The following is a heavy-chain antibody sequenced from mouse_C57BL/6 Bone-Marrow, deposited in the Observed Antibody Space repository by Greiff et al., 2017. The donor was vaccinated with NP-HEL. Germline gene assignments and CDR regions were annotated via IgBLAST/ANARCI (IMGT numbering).Heavy chain of an antibody. Sequence: VQLQQPGAELVKPGASVKLSCKASGYTFTSYWMHWVKQRPGRGLEWIGRIDPNSGGTKYNEKFKSKATLTVDKPSSTAYMPLSSLTSEDSAVYVCAGHGSSDGYYAMDYWGQGTSVTVSS. CDR2: IDPNSGGT. CDR3: AGHGSSDGYYAMDY. J-gene: IGHJ4*01. V-gene: IGHV1-72*01. CDR1: GYTFTSYW. D-gene: IGHD1-1*01.